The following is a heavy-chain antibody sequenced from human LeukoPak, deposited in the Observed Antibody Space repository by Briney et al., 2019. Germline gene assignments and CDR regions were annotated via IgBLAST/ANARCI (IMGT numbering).Heavy chain of an antibody. CDR2: IYPGDSDT. CDR1: GYSFTSYW. J-gene: IGHJ4*02. CDR3: ARGLPHYYDSSGPLDY. V-gene: IGHV5-51*01. D-gene: IGHD3-22*01. Sequence: GESLKISCKGSGYSFTSYWIGWARQMPGKGLEWMGIIYPGDSDTRYSPSFQGQVTISADKSISTAYLQWSSLKASDTAMYYCARGLPHYYDSSGPLDYWGQGTLVTVSS.